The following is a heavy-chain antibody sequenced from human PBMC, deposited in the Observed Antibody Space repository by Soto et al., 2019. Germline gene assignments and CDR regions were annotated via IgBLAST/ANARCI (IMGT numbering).Heavy chain of an antibody. J-gene: IGHJ4*02. D-gene: IGHD5-12*01. CDR2: INHSGST. CDR3: ASMIQSGYDL. Sequence: QVQLQRRGAGLLKPWETLSLTCAVYGGSFSAYYWGWIRQPRGKGLEWIGEINHSGSTNYNPSLKSRVTISVDTSKNQLSLKLSSVTAADTDVYYCASMIQSGYDLWGQGTLVTVSS. CDR1: GGSFSAYY. V-gene: IGHV4-34*01.